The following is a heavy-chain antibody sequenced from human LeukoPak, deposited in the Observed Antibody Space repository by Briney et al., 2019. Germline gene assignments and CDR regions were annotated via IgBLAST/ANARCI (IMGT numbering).Heavy chain of an antibody. J-gene: IGHJ6*03. CDR2: IKQDGSEK. CDR3: AREDSSGSIYYYYYMDV. Sequence: GGSLRLSCAASGFTFSSYWMSWVRQAPGKGLEWVANIKQDGSEKYYVDSVKGRFTISRDNAKNSLYLQMNSLRAEDTAVYYCAREDSSGSIYYYYYMDVWGKGTTVTVSS. V-gene: IGHV3-7*01. D-gene: IGHD6-19*01. CDR1: GFTFSSYW.